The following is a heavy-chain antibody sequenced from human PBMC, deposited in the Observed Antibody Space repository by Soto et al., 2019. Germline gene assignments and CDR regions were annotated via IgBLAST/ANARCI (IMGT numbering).Heavy chain of an antibody. CDR1: GGTFSSYA. CDR2: IIPIFGTA. Sequence: SVKVSCTASGGTFSSYAISWVRQAPGQGLEWMGGIIPIFGTANCAQKFQGRVTITADESTSTAYMELSSLRSEDTAVYYCARGIITIFGVVINYYGMDVWGQGTTVTVSS. CDR3: ARGIITIFGVVINYYGMDV. V-gene: IGHV1-69*13. D-gene: IGHD3-3*01. J-gene: IGHJ6*02.